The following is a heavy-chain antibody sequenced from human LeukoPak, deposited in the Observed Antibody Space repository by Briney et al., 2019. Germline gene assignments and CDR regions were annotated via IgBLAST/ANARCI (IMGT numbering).Heavy chain of an antibody. Sequence: PGGSLRLSCAASGFTFSSYAMHWVRQAPGKGLEWVAVISGSGGSTYYADSVKGRFTISRDNSKNTLYLQMNSLRAEDTAVYYCAKRKVLLWFGELSPFDYWGQGTLVTVSS. D-gene: IGHD3-10*01. CDR2: ISGSGGST. J-gene: IGHJ4*02. V-gene: IGHV3-23*01. CDR1: GFTFSSYA. CDR3: AKRKVLLWFGELSPFDY.